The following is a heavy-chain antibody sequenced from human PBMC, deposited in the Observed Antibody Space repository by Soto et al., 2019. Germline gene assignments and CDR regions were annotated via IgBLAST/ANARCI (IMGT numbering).Heavy chain of an antibody. CDR1: GFTFTRYS. J-gene: IGHJ4*02. V-gene: IGHV3-21*02. CDR2: ISSTTNSI. Sequence: EVLLVESGGGLVKPGGSLRLSCAASGFTFTRYSINWVRQAPGKGLEWVASISSTTNSIYYGESLKGRLTISRDNAKNSVYLQMNTLRADDTAVYYCARESEDLSSNLDYWGQGTLVTVSS. CDR3: ARESEDLSSNLDY.